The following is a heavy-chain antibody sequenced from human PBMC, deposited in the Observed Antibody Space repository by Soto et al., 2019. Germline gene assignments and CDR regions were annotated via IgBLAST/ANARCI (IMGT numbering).Heavy chain of an antibody. D-gene: IGHD5-18*01. CDR3: SRGILV. CDR1: GGSINSGGYC. CDR2: ISYGGST. V-gene: IGHV4-31*03. Sequence: QVQLQESGPGLVKPSQTLSLTCTVSGGSINSGGYCWSWIRQHPGKGLDWIGCISYGGSTSYNPSRKSRVTISVDTSKNQFSLKLTSVTAADTAVYYWSRGILVWGQGALITVSS. J-gene: IGHJ4*02.